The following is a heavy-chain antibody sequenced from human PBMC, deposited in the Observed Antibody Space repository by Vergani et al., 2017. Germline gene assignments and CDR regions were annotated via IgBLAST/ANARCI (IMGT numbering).Heavy chain of an antibody. CDR3: AKVSSDYGMDV. D-gene: IGHD6-6*01. CDR1: GFTFSSYG. V-gene: IGHV3-30*18. J-gene: IGHJ6*02. Sequence: VQLVESGGGVVQPGRSLRLSCAASGFTFSSYGMHWVRQAPGKGLEWVAVISYDGSNKYYADSVKGRFTISRDNSKNTLYLQMNSLRAEDTAVYYCAKVSSDYGMDVWGQGTTVTVSS. CDR2: ISYDGSNK.